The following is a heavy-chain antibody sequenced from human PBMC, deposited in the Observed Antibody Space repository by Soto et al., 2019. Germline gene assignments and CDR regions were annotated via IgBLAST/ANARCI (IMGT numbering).Heavy chain of an antibody. V-gene: IGHV1-69*13. CDR1: GGTFSSYA. D-gene: IGHD6-13*01. CDR3: ATSGGYSNTYGMDV. Sequence: ASVKVSCKASGGTFSSYAISWVRQAPGQGLEWMGGIIPIFGTANYAQKFQGRVTITADESTSTAYMELSSLRSEDTAVYYCATSGGYSNTYGMDVWGQGTTVTVSS. J-gene: IGHJ6*02. CDR2: IIPIFGTA.